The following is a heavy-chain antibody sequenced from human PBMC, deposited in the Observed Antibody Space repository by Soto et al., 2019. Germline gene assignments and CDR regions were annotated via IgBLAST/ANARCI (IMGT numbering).Heavy chain of an antibody. CDR1: GFTFSSYW. CDR3: ARATSHYDYVWGSYRQVHPLWSMDV. Sequence: PGGSLRLSCAASGFTFSSYWMHWVRQAPGKGLVWVSRINSDGSSTSYADSVKGRFTISRDNAKNTLYLQMNSLRAEDTAVYYCARATSHYDYVWGSYRQVHPLWSMDVWGQGTTVTVSS. J-gene: IGHJ6*02. CDR2: INSDGSST. V-gene: IGHV3-74*01. D-gene: IGHD3-16*02.